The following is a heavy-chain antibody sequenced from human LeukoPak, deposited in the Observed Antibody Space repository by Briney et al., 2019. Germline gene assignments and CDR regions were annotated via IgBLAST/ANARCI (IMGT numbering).Heavy chain of an antibody. J-gene: IGHJ4*02. D-gene: IGHD1-26*01. V-gene: IGHV4-39*01. CDR3: ARLGGTYTDY. CDR1: GGSISSTSYY. CDR2: IYYSGST. Sequence: PSETLSLTCTVSGGSISSTSYYWGWIRQPPGKGLEWIGNIYYSGSTYYNPSLKSRVTISVDTSKNQFSLKLSSVTAADTAVYFCARLGGTYTDYWGQGTLVTVSS.